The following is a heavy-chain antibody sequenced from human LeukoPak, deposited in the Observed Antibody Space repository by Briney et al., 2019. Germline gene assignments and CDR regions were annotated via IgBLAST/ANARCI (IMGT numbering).Heavy chain of an antibody. D-gene: IGHD5-18*01. CDR2: IIPIFGTA. V-gene: IGHV1-69*13. Sequence: ASVKVSCKASGYTFTSYAMHWVRQAPGQGLEWMGGIIPIFGTANYAQKFQGRVTITADESTSTAYMELSSLRSEDTAVYYCATRGNTAMAPDAYYYYYYGMDVWGKGTTVTVSS. J-gene: IGHJ6*04. CDR1: GYTFTSYA. CDR3: ATRGNTAMAPDAYYYYYYGMDV.